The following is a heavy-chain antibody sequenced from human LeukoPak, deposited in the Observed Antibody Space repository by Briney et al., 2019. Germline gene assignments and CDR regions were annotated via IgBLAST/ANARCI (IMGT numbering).Heavy chain of an antibody. J-gene: IGHJ2*01. CDR3: ARHVRWLQLTLYFDI. D-gene: IGHD5-24*01. V-gene: IGHV4-39*01. CDR1: GGFINTPSYH. Sequence: SETLSLTCTVSGGFINTPSYHWGWIRQSPGKGLEWIGSIYYTGSTSSNPSLNSRVTMSVDTSKKQFSLRLNSMTAADTAVYYCARHVRWLQLTLYFDIWGRGTLVTVSS. CDR2: IYYTGST.